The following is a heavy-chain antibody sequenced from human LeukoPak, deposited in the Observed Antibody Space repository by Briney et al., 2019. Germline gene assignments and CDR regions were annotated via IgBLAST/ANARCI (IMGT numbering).Heavy chain of an antibody. CDR1: GGSFSGYY. Sequence: SETLSLTCAVYGGSFSGYYWSWIRQPPGKGLELIGEINHSGSTNYNPSLKSRVTISVDTAKNQFSLKLSSVNAAETAVYCCARDYGVTDYWGQGTLVTVSS. CDR2: INHSGST. D-gene: IGHD4-17*01. J-gene: IGHJ4*02. CDR3: ARDYGVTDY. V-gene: IGHV4-34*01.